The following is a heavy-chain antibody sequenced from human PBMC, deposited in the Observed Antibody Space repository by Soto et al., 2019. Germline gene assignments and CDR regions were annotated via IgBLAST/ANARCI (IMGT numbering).Heavy chain of an antibody. CDR2: IIPIFGTA. CDR3: TSSSSSGDWFDP. J-gene: IGHJ5*02. Sequence: QVQLVQSGAEVKKPGSSVKVSCKASGGTFSSCAISWVRQAPGQGLEWMGGIIPIFGTANYAQKFQGRVTITADKSTSTAYMELSSLRSEDTAVYYCTSSSSSGDWFDPWGQGTLVTVSS. D-gene: IGHD6-6*01. V-gene: IGHV1-69*06. CDR1: GGTFSSCA.